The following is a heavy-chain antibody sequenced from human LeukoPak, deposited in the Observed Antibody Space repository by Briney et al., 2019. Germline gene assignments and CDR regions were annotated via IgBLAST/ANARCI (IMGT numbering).Heavy chain of an antibody. CDR3: ARDLRGYDSNGCFDL. CDR2: IYYSGST. CDR1: GGSISSYY. D-gene: IGHD3-22*01. Sequence: PSETLSLTCTVSGGSISSYYWSWIRQPPGKGLEWIGYIYYSGSTNYNPSLKSRVTISVDTSKNQFSLKLSSVTAADTAVYYCARDLRGYDSNGCFDLWGRGTLVTVSS. V-gene: IGHV4-59*01. J-gene: IGHJ2*01.